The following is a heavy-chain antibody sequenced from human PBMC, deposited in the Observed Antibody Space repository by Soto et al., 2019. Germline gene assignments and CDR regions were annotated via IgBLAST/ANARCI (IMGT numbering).Heavy chain of an antibody. J-gene: IGHJ6*02. V-gene: IGHV5-51*01. CDR2: IYPGDSDT. CDR1: GYSFTSYW. Sequence: PGESLKISCNGSGYSFTSYWIGWVRQMPGKGLEWMGIIYPGDSDTRYSPSFQGQVTISADKSISTAYLQWSSLKASDTAMYYCARGGSGGDCYSGSCYGMDVWGQGTTVTVSS. CDR3: ARGGSGGDCYSGSCYGMDV. D-gene: IGHD2-21*02.